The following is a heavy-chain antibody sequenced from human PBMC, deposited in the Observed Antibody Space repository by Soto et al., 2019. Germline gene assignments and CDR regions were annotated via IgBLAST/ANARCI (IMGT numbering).Heavy chain of an antibody. CDR1: GYTFTSYA. D-gene: IGHD6-13*01. CDR2: INAGNGNT. J-gene: IGHJ5*02. Sequence: QVQLVQSGAEVKKPGASVKVSCKASGYTFTSYAMHWVRQAPGQRLEWMGWINAGNGNTKYSQKFQGRVTITRDTSASTAYMELSSLRSEDTAVYYCARERSSSWYGGYNWFDPWGQGTLVTVSS. V-gene: IGHV1-3*01. CDR3: ARERSSSWYGGYNWFDP.